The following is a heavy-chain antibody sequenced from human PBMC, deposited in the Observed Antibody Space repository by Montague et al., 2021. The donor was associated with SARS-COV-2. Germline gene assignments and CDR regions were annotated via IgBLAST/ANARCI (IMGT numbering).Heavy chain of an antibody. J-gene: IGHJ2*01. D-gene: IGHD5-12*01. Sequence: SETLSLTCAVPSGSFRGYYWSWIRQPPGKGLEWIGEINHSGSTTYNPSLESRVSISVDTSKSQISLRLNSLSAEDTAVYYCAGDRGRFWQFDLWGRGTLVTVS. CDR2: INHSGST. V-gene: IGHV4-34*01. CDR1: SGSFRGYY. CDR3: AGDRGRFWQFDL.